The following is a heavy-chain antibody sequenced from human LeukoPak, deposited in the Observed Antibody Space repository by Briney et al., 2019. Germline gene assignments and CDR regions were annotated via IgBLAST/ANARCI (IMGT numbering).Heavy chain of an antibody. CDR3: ARSRRDGYKIGY. CDR2: IYYSGST. CDR1: GGSISSYY. Sequence: SETLSLTCTVSGGSISSYYWSWIRQPPGKGLEWIGYIYYSGSTNYNPSLKSRVTISVDTSKNQFSLKLSSVTAADTAVYYCARSRRDGYKIGYWGQGTLVTVSS. D-gene: IGHD5-24*01. V-gene: IGHV4-59*08. J-gene: IGHJ4*02.